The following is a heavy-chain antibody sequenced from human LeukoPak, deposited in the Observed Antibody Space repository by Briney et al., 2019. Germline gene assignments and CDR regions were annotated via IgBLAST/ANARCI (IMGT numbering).Heavy chain of an antibody. J-gene: IGHJ4*02. CDR3: ARLPMAVTPRVDY. CDR2: MYYSGTT. CDR1: GGSITSYY. V-gene: IGHV4-59*01. Sequence: SETLSLTCTVSGGSITSYYRGWIRQSPGKGLEWIGFMYYSGTTNYNPSLKSRVTISLGMSKNQFSLRLSSVTAADTAVYYCARLPMAVTPRVDYWGQGTLVTVSS. D-gene: IGHD2-21*02.